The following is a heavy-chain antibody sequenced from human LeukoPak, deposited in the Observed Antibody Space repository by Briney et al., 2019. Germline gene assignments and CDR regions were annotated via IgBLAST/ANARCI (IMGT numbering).Heavy chain of an antibody. CDR2: ISSSSSYI. CDR1: GFTFSSYS. CDR3: ARVAAAGTYYMDV. Sequence: GGSLRLSCAASGFTFSSYSMNWVRQAPGKGLEWVSSISSSSSYIYYADSVKGRFTISRDNAKNSLYLQMNSLRAEDTAVYHCARVAAAGTYYMDVWGKGTTVTISS. J-gene: IGHJ6*03. V-gene: IGHV3-21*01. D-gene: IGHD6-13*01.